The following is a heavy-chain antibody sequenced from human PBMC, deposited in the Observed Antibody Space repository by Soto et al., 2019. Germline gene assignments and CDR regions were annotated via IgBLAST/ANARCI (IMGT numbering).Heavy chain of an antibody. CDR2: MNPNSGNT. D-gene: IGHD6-13*01. CDR3: ARDLVYSSSWRGPGYYYGMDV. J-gene: IGHJ6*02. Sequence: ASVKVSCKAAGYTFTSYDINWGRQATGQGLEWMGWMNPNSGNTGYAQKFQGRVTMTRNTSISTAYMELRSLRSDDTAVYYCARDLVYSSSWRGPGYYYGMDVWGQGTTVTVSS. V-gene: IGHV1-8*01. CDR1: GYTFTSYD.